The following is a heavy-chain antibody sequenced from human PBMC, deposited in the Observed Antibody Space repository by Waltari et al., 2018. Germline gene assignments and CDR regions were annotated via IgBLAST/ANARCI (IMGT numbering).Heavy chain of an antibody. J-gene: IGHJ4*02. CDR3: ARSITMVRGGIDY. Sequence: QVQLVESGGGVVQPGRSLRLSCAASGFTFSRYGLHWVRQAPGKGLEWVAVIWYDGSNKYYADSVKGRFTISRDNSKNTLYLQMNSLRAEDTAVYYCARSITMVRGGIDYWGQGTLVTVSS. CDR2: IWYDGSNK. CDR1: GFTFSRYG. D-gene: IGHD3-10*01. V-gene: IGHV3-33*01.